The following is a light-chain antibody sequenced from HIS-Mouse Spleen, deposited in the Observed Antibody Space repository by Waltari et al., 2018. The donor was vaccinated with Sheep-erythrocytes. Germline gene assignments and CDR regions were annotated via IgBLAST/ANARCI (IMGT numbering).Light chain of an antibody. V-gene: IGKV1-39*01. CDR1: QAIRSY. J-gene: IGKJ2*01. CDR2: AAS. Sequence: DIQMTQSPSSLSASVSDRVTITCRASQAIRSYLNWYQQKPGQAPKLLIYAASSLKSWVPSRFSGSGSGTDFTLTISSLQPEDFATYYCQQSYSTPYTFGQGTKLEIK. CDR3: QQSYSTPYT.